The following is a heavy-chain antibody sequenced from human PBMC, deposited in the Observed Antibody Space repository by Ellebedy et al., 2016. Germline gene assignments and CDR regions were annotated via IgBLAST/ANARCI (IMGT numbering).Heavy chain of an antibody. D-gene: IGHD4-23*01. CDR3: ATRHYGGFDI. V-gene: IGHV3-53*01. Sequence: GESLKISXVASGFTVTNDYMTWVRQAPGKGLEWVSVIDSGGSSYYADFVKGRFTISRDSRKNTLYLQMNSLRAEDTAVYYCATRHYGGFDIWGRGTMVTVSS. J-gene: IGHJ3*02. CDR2: IDSGGSS. CDR1: GFTVTNDY.